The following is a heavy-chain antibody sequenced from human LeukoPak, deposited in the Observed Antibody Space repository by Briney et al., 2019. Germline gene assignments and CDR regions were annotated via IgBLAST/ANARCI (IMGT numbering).Heavy chain of an antibody. V-gene: IGHV4-31*02. Sequence: LRLSCAASGFTFSSYAMSWVRQHPGKGLEWIGYIYYSGSTYYNPSLKSRVTISVDTSKNQFSLKLSSVTAAATAVYYCARYSYGLGFDYWGQGTLVTVSS. CDR1: GFTFSSYA. CDR3: ARYSYGLGFDY. J-gene: IGHJ4*02. D-gene: IGHD5-18*01. CDR2: IYYSGST.